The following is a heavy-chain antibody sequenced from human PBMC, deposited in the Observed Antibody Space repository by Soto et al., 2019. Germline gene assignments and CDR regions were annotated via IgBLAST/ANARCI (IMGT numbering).Heavy chain of an antibody. CDR2: IYYSGST. Sequence: SETLSLTCTFSGGSISSYYWSWIRQPPGKGLEWIGYIYYSGSTNYNPSLKSRVTISVDTSKNQFSLKLSSVTAADTAVYYCARFRGSGSSGFDYWGQGTLVTVSS. CDR1: GGSISSYY. V-gene: IGHV4-59*01. D-gene: IGHD3-10*01. J-gene: IGHJ4*02. CDR3: ARFRGSGSSGFDY.